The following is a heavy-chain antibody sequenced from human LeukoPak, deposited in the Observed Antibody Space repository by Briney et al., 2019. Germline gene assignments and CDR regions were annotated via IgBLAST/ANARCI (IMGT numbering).Heavy chain of an antibody. CDR3: ARGVAGVYFYYYMDV. Sequence: ASVKVSCKASGYTFSGYYMHWVRQAPGQGLEWMGWINPNSGGTNYAQEFQGTVTMTRDTSINTAYMELSSLRSDDTAVYYCARGVAGVYFYYYMDVWGKGTTVTVSS. CDR1: GYTFSGYY. D-gene: IGHD1-14*01. V-gene: IGHV1-2*02. CDR2: INPNSGGT. J-gene: IGHJ6*03.